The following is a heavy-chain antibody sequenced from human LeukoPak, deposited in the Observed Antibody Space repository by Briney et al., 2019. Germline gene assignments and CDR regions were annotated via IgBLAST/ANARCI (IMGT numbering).Heavy chain of an antibody. Sequence: ASVKVSCKASGYTFTGYCMHWVRQAPGQGLEWMGWINPNSGGTNYAQKFQGRVTMTRDTSISTAYMELSRLRSDDTAVYYCARGPLKTGTRRVNWFDPWGQGTLVTVSS. CDR1: GYTFTGYC. CDR2: INPNSGGT. J-gene: IGHJ5*02. D-gene: IGHD1-1*01. V-gene: IGHV1-2*02. CDR3: ARGPLKTGTRRVNWFDP.